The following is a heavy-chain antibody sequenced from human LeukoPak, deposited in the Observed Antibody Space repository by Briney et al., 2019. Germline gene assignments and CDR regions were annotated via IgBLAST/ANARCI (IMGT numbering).Heavy chain of an antibody. Sequence: GGSLRLSCAASGFTFSSYTMNWVRQASGKGLEWVSSISSRSSYIYYGDSVKGRFTISRDNAKNSLYLQMNSLRAEDTAVYYCAQITVTDGFDYWGQGTLVTVSS. CDR3: AQITVTDGFDY. J-gene: IGHJ4*02. V-gene: IGHV3-21*01. CDR1: GFTFSSYT. CDR2: ISSRSSYI. D-gene: IGHD4-17*01.